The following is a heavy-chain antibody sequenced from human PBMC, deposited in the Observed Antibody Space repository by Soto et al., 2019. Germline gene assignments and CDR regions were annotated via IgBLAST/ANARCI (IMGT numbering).Heavy chain of an antibody. CDR3: ARSLLGYCSSTSCSNWFYP. V-gene: IGHV4-31*03. CDR2: IYYSGST. J-gene: IGHJ5*02. CDR1: GGSISSGGYY. Sequence: SETLSLTCTVSGGSISSGGYYWSWIRQHPGKGLEWIGYIYYSGSTYYNPSLKSRVTISVDTSKNQFSLKLSSVTAADTAVYYCARSLLGYCSSTSCSNWFYPWGQGTLVTVSS. D-gene: IGHD2-2*01.